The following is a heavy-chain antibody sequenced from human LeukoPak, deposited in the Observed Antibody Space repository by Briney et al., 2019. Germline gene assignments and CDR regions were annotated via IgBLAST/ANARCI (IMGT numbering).Heavy chain of an antibody. D-gene: IGHD2-15*01. CDR2: ISAYNGNT. CDR1: GYTFTSYG. Sequence: ASVKVSCKAPGYTFTSYGISWVRQAPGQGLEWMGWISAYNGNTNYAQKLQGRVTMTTDTSTSTAYMELRSLRSDDTAVYYCAAKGYCSGGSCLDYWGQGTLVTVSS. CDR3: AAKGYCSGGSCLDY. V-gene: IGHV1-18*01. J-gene: IGHJ4*02.